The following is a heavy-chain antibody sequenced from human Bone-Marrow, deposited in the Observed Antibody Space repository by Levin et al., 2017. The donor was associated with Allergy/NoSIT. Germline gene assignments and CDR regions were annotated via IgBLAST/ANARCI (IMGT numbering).Heavy chain of an antibody. Sequence: GESLKISCSASGFTFSRYWMSWVRQAPGKGLEWVAKIKVDGSEKYYVDSVKGRFAISRDNAKNSLYLQMNSLRVEDTAVYYCARDHNWLFEYWGQGTLVTVSS. V-gene: IGHV3-7*01. D-gene: IGHD1-1*01. CDR2: IKVDGSEK. CDR1: GFTFSRYW. CDR3: ARDHNWLFEY. J-gene: IGHJ4*02.